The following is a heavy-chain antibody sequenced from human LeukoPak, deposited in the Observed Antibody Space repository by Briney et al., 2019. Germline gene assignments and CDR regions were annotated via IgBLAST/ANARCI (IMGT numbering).Heavy chain of an antibody. CDR1: GVTFSSYA. CDR2: ISGTGGRT. J-gene: IGHJ3*02. D-gene: IGHD6-19*01. Sequence: GGSLRLSCAASGVTFSSYAMSWVRQAPGKGLEWVSGISGTGGRTYYADSVKGRFTISRDNSKNTLYVQMNSLRAEDTAVYYCARGRGSGWYDAFDIWGQGTMVTVSS. V-gene: IGHV3-23*01. CDR3: ARGRGSGWYDAFDI.